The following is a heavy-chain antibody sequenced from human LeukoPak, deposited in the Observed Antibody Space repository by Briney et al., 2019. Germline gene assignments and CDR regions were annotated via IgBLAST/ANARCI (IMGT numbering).Heavy chain of an antibody. CDR1: GDSVSSTNYY. CDR3: ATQDSSHY. Sequence: PSGTLSLTCTVSGDSVSSTNYYWGWIRQPPGRGLEWIASIRYSESAYYSPSLKSRATISVDTSKNQFSLRLRSLTATDTAVYYCATQDSSHYWGQGTLVTVSS. J-gene: IGHJ4*02. D-gene: IGHD3-22*01. CDR2: IRYSESA. V-gene: IGHV4-39*01.